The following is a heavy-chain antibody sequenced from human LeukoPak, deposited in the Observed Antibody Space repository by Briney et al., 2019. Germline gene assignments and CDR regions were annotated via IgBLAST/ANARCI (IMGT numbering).Heavy chain of an antibody. J-gene: IGHJ6*03. CDR1: GYTFTGYY. CDR3: ARAKFGELLSRYYYYYMDV. D-gene: IGHD3-10*01. CDR2: INPNSGGT. V-gene: IGHV1-2*02. Sequence: ASVKVSCKASGYTFTGYYMHWVRQAPGQGLEWMGWINPNSGGTNYAQKFQGRVTMTRDTSISTAYMELSSLRSEDTAVYYCARAKFGELLSRYYYYYMDVWGKGTTVTVSS.